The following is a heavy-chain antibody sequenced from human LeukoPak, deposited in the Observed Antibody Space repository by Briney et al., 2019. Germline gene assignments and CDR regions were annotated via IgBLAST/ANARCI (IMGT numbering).Heavy chain of an antibody. V-gene: IGHV3-23*01. J-gene: IGHJ3*02. D-gene: IGHD3-10*01. CDR3: AKEGVLLWFGELSRGAFDI. Sequence: GGSLRLSCAASGFTFSSYAMSRVRQAPGKGLEWVSGISGSGGSTYNADSVKGRFTISRDNSKNTLYLQMNSLRAEDTAVYYCAKEGVLLWFGELSRGAFDIWGQGTMVTVSS. CDR1: GFTFSSYA. CDR2: ISGSGGST.